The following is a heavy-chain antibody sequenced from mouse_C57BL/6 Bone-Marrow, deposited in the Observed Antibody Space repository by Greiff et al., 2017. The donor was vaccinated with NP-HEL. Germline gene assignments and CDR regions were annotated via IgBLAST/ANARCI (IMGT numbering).Heavy chain of an antibody. Sequence: EVQLQQSGPGLVKPSQSLSLTCSVTGYSITSGYYWNWIRQFPGNKLEWMGYISYDGSNNYNPSLKNRISITRDTSKNQFFLKLNSVTTEDTATYYCARAAGSSQYYFDYWGQGTTLTVSS. CDR1: GYSITSGYY. D-gene: IGHD1-1*01. J-gene: IGHJ2*01. V-gene: IGHV3-6*01. CDR3: ARAAGSSQYYFDY. CDR2: ISYDGSN.